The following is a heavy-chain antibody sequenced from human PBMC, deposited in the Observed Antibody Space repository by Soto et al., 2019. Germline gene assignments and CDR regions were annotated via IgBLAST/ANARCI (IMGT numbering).Heavy chain of an antibody. Sequence: QVQLVQSGAEVKKPGSSVKVSCTASGGTFSSYAISWVRQAPGQGLEWMGGILPIFGTANYAQKFQGRVTITTDESTSTAYMELSSLRSEDTAVYYGARHVPAAGYYYGMDVWGQGTTVTVSS. CDR1: GGTFSSYA. D-gene: IGHD2-2*01. CDR3: ARHVPAAGYYYGMDV. V-gene: IGHV1-69*05. J-gene: IGHJ6*02. CDR2: ILPIFGTA.